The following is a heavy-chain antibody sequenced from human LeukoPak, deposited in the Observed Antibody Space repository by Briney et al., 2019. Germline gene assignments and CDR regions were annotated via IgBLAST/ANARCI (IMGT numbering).Heavy chain of an antibody. CDR2: INTNTGNP. Sequence: ASVKVSCKAAGYTFTSYAMNWVRQAPGQGLEWMGWINTNTGNPTYAQGFTGRFVFSLDTSVSTAYLQISSLKAEDTAVYYCARAEMEWLTGLYYFDYWGQGTLVTVSS. CDR1: GYTFTSYA. CDR3: ARAEMEWLTGLYYFDY. D-gene: IGHD3-3*01. V-gene: IGHV7-4-1*02. J-gene: IGHJ4*02.